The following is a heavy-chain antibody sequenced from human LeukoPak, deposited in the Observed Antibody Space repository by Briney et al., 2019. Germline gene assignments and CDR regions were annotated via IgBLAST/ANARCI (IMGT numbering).Heavy chain of an antibody. CDR2: LSSGGSTI. V-gene: IGHV3-11*01. CDR1: GFTVSDYC. CDR3: ARGWLDS. Sequence: SGGSLRLSGAASGFTVSDYCINWIRQAPGKGLEGSSHLSSGGSTIYYAGSVKGRFTLSRDNAKNSLYLQMNSLRAEDTAVYYCARGWLDSWGQGTLVTVSS. J-gene: IGHJ5*01.